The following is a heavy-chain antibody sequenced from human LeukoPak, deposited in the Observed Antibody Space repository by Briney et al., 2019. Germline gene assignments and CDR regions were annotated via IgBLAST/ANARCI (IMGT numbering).Heavy chain of an antibody. CDR1: GFTFSTYA. CDR3: AKDQGASSYSFDY. V-gene: IGHV3-23*01. CDR2: FSGSVGTT. D-gene: IGHD1-26*01. J-gene: IGHJ4*02. Sequence: GGTLRLSCAASGFTFSTYAMNWVRQAPGKGLEWVSAFSGSVGTTYYADSVKGRFTISRDNSKNTLYLQMDTLTAEDTAVYYCAKDQGASSYSFDYWGRGTLVTVSS.